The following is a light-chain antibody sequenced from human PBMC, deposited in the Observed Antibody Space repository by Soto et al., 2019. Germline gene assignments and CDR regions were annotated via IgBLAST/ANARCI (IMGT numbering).Light chain of an antibody. CDR2: AAS. CDR1: QSISTY. J-gene: IGKJ2*02. Sequence: DIQMTQSPSSLSASVGDRVTITCRASQSISTYLNWYQQKVGKAPKLLIYAASSLQRGVPSRFSGSGSGTDCTLTISSLQPEDVATYYCQQSYSTPRTFGQGTKLEIK. V-gene: IGKV1-39*01. CDR3: QQSYSTPRT.